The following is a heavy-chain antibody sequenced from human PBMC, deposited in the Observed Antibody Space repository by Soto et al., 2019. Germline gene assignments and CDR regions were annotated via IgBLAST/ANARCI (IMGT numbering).Heavy chain of an antibody. CDR3: ARNGGNTWYYFDS. Sequence: PSETLSLTCAVNGGSFTGYYGAWIRQSPEKGLEWIGEISHSGTTKYNPSLKSRVTISVDTSKNQFSLKPSSVTAADTGMYYCARNGGNTWYYFDSWGQGTVVTVSS. CDR1: GGSFTGYY. J-gene: IGHJ4*02. CDR2: ISHSGTT. V-gene: IGHV4-34*01. D-gene: IGHD6-13*01.